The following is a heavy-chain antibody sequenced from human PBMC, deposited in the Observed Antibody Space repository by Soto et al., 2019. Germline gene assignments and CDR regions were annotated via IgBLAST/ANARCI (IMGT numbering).Heavy chain of an antibody. CDR3: AVAGGAGNSAFLDF. CDR2: IYWDDDN. Sequence: QLTLKESGPALVRPTQTLTLTCSFSGFSLRSSDVGVGWIRQPPGKALEWLAVIYWDDDNRYSPSLKSRLTITKDTSKNQVALTMTNLDPVDTATYYCAVAGGAGNSAFLDFWGQGTLVTVSS. J-gene: IGHJ4*02. V-gene: IGHV2-5*02. D-gene: IGHD6-19*01. CDR1: GFSLRSSDVG.